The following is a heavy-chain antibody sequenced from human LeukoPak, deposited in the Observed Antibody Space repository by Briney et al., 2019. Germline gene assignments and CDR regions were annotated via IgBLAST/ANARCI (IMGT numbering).Heavy chain of an antibody. CDR3: ARESVAGNYFDY. CDR1: GLTFSSYW. Sequence: GGSLRLSCAASGLTFSSYWMSWVRQAPGKGLEWVANIKQDGSEKYYVDSVKGRFTISRDNAKNSLYLQMNSLRAEDTAVYYCARESVAGNYFDYWGQGTLVTVSS. CDR2: IKQDGSEK. J-gene: IGHJ4*02. V-gene: IGHV3-7*01. D-gene: IGHD6-19*01.